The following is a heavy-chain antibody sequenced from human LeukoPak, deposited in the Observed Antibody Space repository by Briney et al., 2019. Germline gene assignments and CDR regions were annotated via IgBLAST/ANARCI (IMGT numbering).Heavy chain of an antibody. Sequence: ASVKVSCKASGYTFTGYYMHWVRQAPGQGLEWMGWINVNSGGTNYAQKFQGRVTMTRDTSISTAYMELSRLRSDDTVVYYCARDLSLLDDFWSGYPLDYWGQGTLVTVSS. V-gene: IGHV1-2*02. CDR2: INVNSGGT. CDR1: GYTFTGYY. CDR3: ARDLSLLDDFWSGYPLDY. J-gene: IGHJ4*02. D-gene: IGHD3-3*01.